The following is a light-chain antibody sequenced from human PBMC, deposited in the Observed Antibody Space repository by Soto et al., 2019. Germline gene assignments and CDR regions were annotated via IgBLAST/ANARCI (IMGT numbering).Light chain of an antibody. V-gene: IGKV3-15*01. Sequence: EIVMTQSPATLSVSPGERVTLSCWTSQSVSSKLAWYQQKPGQAPRLLIYDASTRAGDIPARFSGSGSGTEFTLTISSLQSEDLAVYCCQQYDTWPPTFGLGTKVEIE. CDR1: QSVSSK. J-gene: IGKJ1*01. CDR3: QQYDTWPPT. CDR2: DAS.